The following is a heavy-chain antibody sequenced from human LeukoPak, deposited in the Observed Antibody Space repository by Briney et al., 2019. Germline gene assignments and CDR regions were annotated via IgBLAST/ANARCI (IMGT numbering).Heavy chain of an antibody. D-gene: IGHD3-3*01. J-gene: IGHJ5*02. Sequence: SETLSLACTVSGGSISSHYWSWLRQPPGKGLEWIGYIYYSGSTNYNPSLKSRVTISVDTSKYQFSLKLSSVTAADTAVYYCARDRSVDYDFWSGSPPGWFDPWGQGTLVTVSS. CDR2: IYYSGST. CDR3: ARDRSVDYDFWSGSPPGWFDP. V-gene: IGHV4-59*11. CDR1: GGSISSHY.